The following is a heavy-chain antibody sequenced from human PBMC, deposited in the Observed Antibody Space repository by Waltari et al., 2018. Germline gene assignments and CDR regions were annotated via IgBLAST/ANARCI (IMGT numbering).Heavy chain of an antibody. D-gene: IGHD3-16*02. CDR2: INPNSGGT. CDR1: GYTFTGYY. J-gene: IGHJ4*02. CDR3: AGGYQGTFYVWGSYRHDLPLAY. V-gene: IGHV1-2*02. Sequence: GAEVKKPGPSVKVSCKASGYTFTGYYMQWVRQAPGQGLEWMGWINPNSGGTNYAQKIQGSVTMTRDTSLSTPDMELGGLRSDDTSVYYCAGGYQGTFYVWGSYRHDLPLAYWGQGTLVTVSS.